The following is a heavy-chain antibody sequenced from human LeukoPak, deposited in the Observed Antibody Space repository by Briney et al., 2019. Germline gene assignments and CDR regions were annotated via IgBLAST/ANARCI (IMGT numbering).Heavy chain of an antibody. V-gene: IGHV4-39*07. CDR1: GGSISSSSYY. Sequence: SETLSLTCTVSGGSISSSSYYWGWIRQPPGRGLEWIGSIYYSGSTYYNPSLKSRVTISVDTSKNQFSLKLSSVTAADTAVYYCARALNYGDYGVAFDIWGQGTMVTVSS. J-gene: IGHJ3*02. CDR2: IYYSGST. CDR3: ARALNYGDYGVAFDI. D-gene: IGHD4-17*01.